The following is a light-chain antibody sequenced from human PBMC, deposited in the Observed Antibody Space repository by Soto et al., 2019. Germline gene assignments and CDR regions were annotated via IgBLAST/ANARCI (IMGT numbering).Light chain of an antibody. CDR1: SSNIGAGYD. CDR2: GNT. CDR3: LSFDSSLSVV. Sequence: QSVLTQPRSVSGAPGQGVTISSTGSSSNIGAGYDVHWYQQLPGRAPKLLIYGNTNQPSGVPDRFSGSKSGTSASLAITGLQAENEADYYCLSFDSSLSVVFGGGTKVTVL. V-gene: IGLV1-40*01. J-gene: IGLJ2*01.